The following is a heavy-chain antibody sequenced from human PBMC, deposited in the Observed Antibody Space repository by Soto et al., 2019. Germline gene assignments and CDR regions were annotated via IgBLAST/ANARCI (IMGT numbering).Heavy chain of an antibody. CDR2: VSHDGRNT. CDR1: GFTFSDYA. J-gene: IGHJ4*02. V-gene: IGHV3-30*18. D-gene: IGHD6-19*01. CDR3: AKGGRQWLFTSDFNY. Sequence: VQLVESGGGVVQPGRSLRLSCAASGFTFSDYAMHWVRQAPGKGLEWVAVVSHDGRNTHYADSVKGRFTISRDSSKNTVSLEMPSLRAEDTAVYYCAKGGRQWLFTSDFNYWGQGALVTVSS.